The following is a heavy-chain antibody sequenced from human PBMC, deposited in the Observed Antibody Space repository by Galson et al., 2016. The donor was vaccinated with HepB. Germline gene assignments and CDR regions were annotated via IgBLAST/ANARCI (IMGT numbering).Heavy chain of an antibody. Sequence: ETLSLTCTVSGGSISRSSYYWGWFRQPPGKGLEWIGTFYYSGRTYYKPSLKSRVTLSVDTSKNQFSLKLNSVTAAGTAVYYCARGGVDAFDIWGQGTLVTVSS. CDR3: ARGGVDAFDI. CDR1: GGSISRSSYY. V-gene: IGHV4-39*07. CDR2: FYYSGRT. J-gene: IGHJ3*02. D-gene: IGHD3-16*01.